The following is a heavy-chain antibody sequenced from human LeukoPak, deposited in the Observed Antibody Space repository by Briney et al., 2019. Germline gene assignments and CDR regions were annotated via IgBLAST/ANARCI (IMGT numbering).Heavy chain of an antibody. CDR2: ISGSGYST. V-gene: IGHV3-23*01. CDR1: GFTFSTYA. Sequence: GGSLRLSCAASGFTFSTYAMTWVRQAPGKGLEWVSAISGSGYSTFYADSVKGRFTISRDNSKNTLYLEMNSRRAEDTAVYYCAKLLGLQLSPFDYWGQGTLVTVSS. CDR3: AKLLGLQLSPFDY. D-gene: IGHD5-24*01. J-gene: IGHJ4*02.